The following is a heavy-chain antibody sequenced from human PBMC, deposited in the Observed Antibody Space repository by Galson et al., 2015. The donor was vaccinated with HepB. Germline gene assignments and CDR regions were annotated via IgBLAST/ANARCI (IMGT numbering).Heavy chain of an antibody. CDR2: IIPILGIA. CDR3: ARWDAVVITTVKGWDSLPEFPQYNWFDP. CDR1: GGTFSSYA. V-gene: IGHV1-69*04. D-gene: IGHD3-22*01. J-gene: IGHJ5*02. Sequence: SVKVSCKASGGTFSSYAISWVRQAPGQGLEWMGRIIPILGIANYAQKFQGRVTITADKSTSTAYMELSSLRSEDTAVYYCARWDAVVITTVKGWDSLPEFPQYNWFDPWGQGTLVTVSS.